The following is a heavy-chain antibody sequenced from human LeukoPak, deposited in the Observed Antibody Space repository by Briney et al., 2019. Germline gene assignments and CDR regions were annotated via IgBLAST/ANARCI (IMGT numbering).Heavy chain of an antibody. Sequence: RGESLKISCTGSGDTFTDYWIGWVRQMPGKGLEWMGIIYPGDSDTRYSPSFHGQVTMSVDKSINTAYLQWSSLKASDTAVYYCARPLLRYFDTHAFDLWGQGTMVTVSS. V-gene: IGHV5-51*01. CDR2: IYPGDSDT. D-gene: IGHD3-9*01. CDR1: GDTFTDYW. J-gene: IGHJ3*01. CDR3: ARPLLRYFDTHAFDL.